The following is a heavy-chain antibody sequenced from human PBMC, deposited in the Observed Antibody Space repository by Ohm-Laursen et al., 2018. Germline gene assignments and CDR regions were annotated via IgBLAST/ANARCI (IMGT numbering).Heavy chain of an antibody. CDR2: IITIFGTA. Sequence: SVNASCKASAGTFSSYAISWVRQAPGQGLEWMGGIITIFGTANYAQKFQGRVTITADESTSTAYMELSSLRSEDTAVYYCARSNGDYVETFDYWGQGTLVTVSS. CDR3: ARSNGDYVETFDY. J-gene: IGHJ4*02. D-gene: IGHD4-17*01. CDR1: AGTFSSYA. V-gene: IGHV1-69*13.